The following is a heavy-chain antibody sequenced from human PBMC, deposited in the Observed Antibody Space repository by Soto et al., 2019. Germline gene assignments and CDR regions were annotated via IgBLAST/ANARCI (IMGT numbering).Heavy chain of an antibody. CDR3: AKGKGVGATPAGANC. Sequence: EVQVLESGGGLVQPGGSLRLSCAASGFTFSSNGMNWVRQAPGKGLEGVSGIRSDGDTTYNADSVKGRFTVPRATSKKTVYLQRNSLRVEDTAIYYCAKGKGVGATPAGANCWGRGPLVTVSS. V-gene: IGHV3-23*01. D-gene: IGHD1-26*01. CDR2: IRSDGDTT. CDR1: GFTFSSNG. J-gene: IGHJ4*02.